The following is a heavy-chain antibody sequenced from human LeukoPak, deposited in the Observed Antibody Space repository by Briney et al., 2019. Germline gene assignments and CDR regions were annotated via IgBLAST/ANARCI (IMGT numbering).Heavy chain of an antibody. J-gene: IGHJ3*02. CDR2: IKSAIDGGAT. CDR3: TTGGDVIVAGTRAFDI. Sequence: GGSLRLSCAASGFTFISTWMNWVRQAPGKGLEWVGRIKSAIDGGATDYAAPVQGRFTISRDDSQATLYLQMNGLRTEDTAVYYCTTGGDVIVAGTRAFDIWGQGTMVTVSS. D-gene: IGHD5-12*01. V-gene: IGHV3-15*07. CDR1: GFTFISTW.